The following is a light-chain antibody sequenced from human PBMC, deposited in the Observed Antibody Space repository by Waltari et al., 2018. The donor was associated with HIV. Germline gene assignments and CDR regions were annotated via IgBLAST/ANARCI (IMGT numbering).Light chain of an antibody. Sequence: QSALTQPRPVSGSPGQSVTISCTGTSSDVGGYKYVSWYQQHPGKAPKLMIYDVSKRPSGVPDRFSGSKSGNTASLTISGLQAEDEADYYCCSYAGSYDWVFGGGTKLTVL. CDR1: SSDVGGYKY. CDR3: CSYAGSYDWV. CDR2: DVS. J-gene: IGLJ3*02. V-gene: IGLV2-11*01.